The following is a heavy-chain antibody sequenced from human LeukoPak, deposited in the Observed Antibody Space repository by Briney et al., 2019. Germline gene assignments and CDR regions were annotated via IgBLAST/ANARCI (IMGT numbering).Heavy chain of an antibody. J-gene: IGHJ4*02. V-gene: IGHV3-15*01. CDR1: GFTISNYA. CDR2: IKSKTDGGTT. CDR3: TRRRGIDY. Sequence: GGSLRLSCEVSGFTISNYAMSWVRQAPGKGLEWVGRIKSKTDGGTTDYAAPVKGRFTISRDDSKNTLYLQMNSLKTEDTAVYYCTRRRGIDYWGQGTLVTVST. D-gene: IGHD3-16*01.